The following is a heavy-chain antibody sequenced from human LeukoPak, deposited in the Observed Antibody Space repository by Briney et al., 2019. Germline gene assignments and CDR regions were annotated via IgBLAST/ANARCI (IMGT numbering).Heavy chain of an antibody. CDR2: ISSSSSYI. CDR3: ASIYSGSYPFVDY. Sequence: GGSLRLSCAASGFTFSSYAMSWVRQAPGKGLEWVSSISSSSSYIYYADSVKGRFTISRDNAKNSLSLQMNSLRAEDTAVYYCASIYSGSYPFVDYWGQGTLVTVSS. J-gene: IGHJ4*02. V-gene: IGHV3-21*01. D-gene: IGHD1-26*01. CDR1: GFTFSSYA.